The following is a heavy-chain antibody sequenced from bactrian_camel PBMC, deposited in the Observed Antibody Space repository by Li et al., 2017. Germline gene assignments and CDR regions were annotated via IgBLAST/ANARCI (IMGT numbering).Heavy chain of an antibody. CDR2: FYSDTGNK. J-gene: IGHJ4*01. V-gene: IGHV3S1*01. CDR3: ATGQRDGAYCYMGVGKY. CDR1: GWTFSRYW. D-gene: IGHD1*01. Sequence: VQLVESGGNLVQPGGSLRLSCAYSGWTFSRYWMYWVRRAPGKGLERLCGFYSDTGNKYCSESVKDRFSISRDNAKNTLYLQMGSVMYEDTALYYCATGQRDGAYCYMGVGKYWGQGTQVTVS.